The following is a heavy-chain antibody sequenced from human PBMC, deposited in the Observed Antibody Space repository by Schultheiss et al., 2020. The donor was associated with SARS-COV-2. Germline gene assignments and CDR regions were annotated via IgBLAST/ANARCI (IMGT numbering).Heavy chain of an antibody. Sequence: SETLSLTCTVSGGSISSYYWSWIRQPAGKGLEWIGRIYTSGSTNYNPSLKSRVTMSVDTSKNQFSLKLSSVTAADTAVYYCARGGYTAYYYYYGMDVWGQGTTVTVS. CDR1: GGSISSYY. J-gene: IGHJ6*02. V-gene: IGHV4-4*07. D-gene: IGHD6-13*01. CDR2: IYTSGST. CDR3: ARGGYTAYYYYYGMDV.